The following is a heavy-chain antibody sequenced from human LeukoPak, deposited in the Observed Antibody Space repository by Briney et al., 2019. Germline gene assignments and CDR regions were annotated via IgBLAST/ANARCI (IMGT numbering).Heavy chain of an antibody. CDR3: ARDRAAVAGTEAVHWFDP. D-gene: IGHD6-19*01. J-gene: IGHJ5*02. V-gene: IGHV3-74*01. CDR2: INSDGSDT. Sequence: GGSLRLSCAASGFTFSHFWIHWVRQVPGKGLVWVSRINSDGSDTIYADSVKGRFTISRDNAKNTLYLQMNSLRAEDTAVYYCARDRAAVAGTEAVHWFDPWGQGTLVTVSS. CDR1: GFTFSHFW.